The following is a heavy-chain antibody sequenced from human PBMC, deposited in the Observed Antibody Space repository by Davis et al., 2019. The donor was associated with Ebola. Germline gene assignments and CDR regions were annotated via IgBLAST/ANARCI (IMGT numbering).Heavy chain of an antibody. CDR1: GFTFSSYG. Sequence: PGGSLRLSCAASGFTFSSYGMHWVRQAPGKGLEWVAVISYDGSNKYYADSVKGRFTISRDNSKNTLYLQMNSLRAEDTAVYYCARVGSGYSSGWADYWGQGTLVTVSS. CDR2: ISYDGSNK. CDR3: ARVGSGYSSGWADY. J-gene: IGHJ4*02. D-gene: IGHD6-19*01. V-gene: IGHV3-30*03.